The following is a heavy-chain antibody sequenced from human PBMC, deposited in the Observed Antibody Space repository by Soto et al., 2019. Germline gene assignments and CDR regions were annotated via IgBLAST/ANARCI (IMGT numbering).Heavy chain of an antibody. J-gene: IGHJ4*02. Sequence: PSETLSLTCTVSGGSISSYYWSWIRQPPGKGLEWIGYIYYSGSTNYNPSLKSRVTISVDTSKNQFSLKLSSVTAADTAVYYCARDYYDSSGYYPFDYWGQGTLVTVSS. CDR3: ARDYYDSSGYYPFDY. CDR1: GGSISSYY. V-gene: IGHV4-59*01. D-gene: IGHD3-22*01. CDR2: IYYSGST.